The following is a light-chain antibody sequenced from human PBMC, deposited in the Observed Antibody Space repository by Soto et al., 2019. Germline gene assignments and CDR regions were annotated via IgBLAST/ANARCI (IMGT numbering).Light chain of an antibody. CDR3: SSYTSSSTLTYWV. V-gene: IGLV2-14*01. CDR1: RSDVGGYNY. Sequence: QSALTQPASVSGSPGQSITISCTGTRSDVGGYNYVSWYQQHPGKAPKLMIYEVSNRPSGVSNRFSGSKSGNTASLTISGLQAEDEADYYCSSYTSSSTLTYWVFGGGTKLTVL. J-gene: IGLJ3*02. CDR2: EVS.